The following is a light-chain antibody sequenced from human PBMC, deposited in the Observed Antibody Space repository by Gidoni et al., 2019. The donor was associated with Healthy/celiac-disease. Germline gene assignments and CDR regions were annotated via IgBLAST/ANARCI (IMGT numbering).Light chain of an antibody. CDR2: AAS. CDR1: QSISSY. Sequence: DIQMTQSPSSLSASVGDRVTITCRASQSISSYLNWYQQKPGKAPKLLIYAASSLQSGVPSRFSGSGSGTDFTLTISSLQPEDFATYYCQQSYSTPPWTFGPXTKVDIK. V-gene: IGKV1-39*01. J-gene: IGKJ3*01. CDR3: QQSYSTPPWT.